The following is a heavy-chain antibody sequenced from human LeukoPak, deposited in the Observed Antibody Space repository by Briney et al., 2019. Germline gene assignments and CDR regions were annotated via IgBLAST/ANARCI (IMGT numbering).Heavy chain of an antibody. J-gene: IGHJ4*02. CDR3: AFGGAARYFDY. D-gene: IGHD1-26*01. CDR1: GFTFSNYA. CDR2: ISYDGSNE. Sequence: GRSLRLSCEASGFTFSNYAMHWVRQAPGKGLEWVTVISYDGSNEYYADSVKGRFTVSRDNSKNMLSLQMNSLRVEDTAVYYCAFGGAARYFDYWGQGTLVTVSS. V-gene: IGHV3-30-3*01.